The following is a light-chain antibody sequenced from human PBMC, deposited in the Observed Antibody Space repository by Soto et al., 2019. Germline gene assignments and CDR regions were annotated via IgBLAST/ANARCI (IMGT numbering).Light chain of an antibody. V-gene: IGLV1-44*01. CDR1: SCNVGSNT. J-gene: IGLJ3*02. CDR3: AAWNDSLKV. CDR2: SNN. Sequence: QSVLTQPPSASGTPGQRVTISCSGSSCNVGSNTVNWYQQLPGTDPTLLIYSNNHRPSGVPDRFSGSKSGTSASLAISGLQAEDEADYYCAAWNDSLKVFGGGTKLTVL.